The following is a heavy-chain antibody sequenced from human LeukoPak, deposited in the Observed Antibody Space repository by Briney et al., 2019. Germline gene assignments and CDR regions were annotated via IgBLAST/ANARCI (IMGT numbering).Heavy chain of an antibody. V-gene: IGHV4-39*01. J-gene: IGHJ4*02. CDR1: GDSIRRSSFY. CDR3: ARLSGGFCSGGNFYV. D-gene: IGHD2-15*01. CDR2: FYYSGTT. Sequence: SETLSLTCTVSGDSIRRSSFYWAWIRQPPGKGLVWFGNFYYSGTTNNHPALASRHTLSQDTSNTQFSLRQSSVTAPAPLVYYCARLSGGFCSGGNFYVWGQGTLVTVSS.